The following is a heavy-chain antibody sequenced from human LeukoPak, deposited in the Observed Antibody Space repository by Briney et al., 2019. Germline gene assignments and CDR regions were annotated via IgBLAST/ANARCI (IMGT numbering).Heavy chain of an antibody. V-gene: IGHV4-39*07. CDR3: ARVVHNYYDSSGYYTPGSGEYFQH. J-gene: IGHJ1*01. CDR1: GGSISSSSYY. Sequence: SETLSLTCTVSGGSISSSSYYWGWIRQPPGKGLEWIGSIYYSGSTYYNPSLKSRVTISVDTSKNQFSLKLSSVTAADTAVYYCARVVHNYYDSSGYYTPGSGEYFQHWGQGTLVTVSS. CDR2: IYYSGST. D-gene: IGHD3-22*01.